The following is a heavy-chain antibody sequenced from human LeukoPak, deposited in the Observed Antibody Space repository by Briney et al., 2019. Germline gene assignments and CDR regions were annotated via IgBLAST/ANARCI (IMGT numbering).Heavy chain of an antibody. CDR1: GFTFGNYW. J-gene: IGHJ4*02. CDR2: KKQDGSEK. D-gene: IGHD3-22*01. V-gene: IGHV3-7*01. CDR3: ARVGLSGEWYYDSSGYYTIY. Sequence: GGSLRLSCAASGFTFGNYWMSWVRQAPGKGLEWVANKKQDGSEKFYVDSVKGRFTISRDNAKNSLYLQMNSLRAEDTAVYYCARVGLSGEWYYDSSGYYTIYWGQGTLVTVSS.